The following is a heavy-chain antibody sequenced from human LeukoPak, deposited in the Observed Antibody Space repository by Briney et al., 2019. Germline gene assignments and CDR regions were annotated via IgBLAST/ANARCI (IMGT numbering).Heavy chain of an antibody. CDR1: GGSISSGSYY. CDR3: ARGGQVVVTAISLNYYYYMDV. J-gene: IGHJ6*03. Sequence: SQTLSLTCTVSGGSISSGSYYWSWIRQPAGTGLEWIGRIYTSGSTNYNPSLKSRVTISVDTSKNQFSLKLSSVTAADTAVYYCARGGQVVVTAISLNYYYYMDVWGKGTTVTISS. V-gene: IGHV4-61*02. D-gene: IGHD2-21*02. CDR2: IYTSGST.